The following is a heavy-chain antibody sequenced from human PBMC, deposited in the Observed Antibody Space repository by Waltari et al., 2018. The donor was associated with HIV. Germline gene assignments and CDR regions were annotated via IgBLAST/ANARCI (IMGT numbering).Heavy chain of an antibody. CDR3: AREGARMTTMIYYYYGMDV. CDR1: GYPFTGYY. Sequence: QVQLVQSGAEVKKPGASLKVSCQPSGYPFTGYYIHWVRQAPGQGLEWMGRINPNSGGTNYAQQFQGRVTMTRDTSISTAYMELSRLRSDDTAVYYCAREGARMTTMIYYYYGMDVWGQGTTVTVSS. J-gene: IGHJ6*02. D-gene: IGHD4-4*01. V-gene: IGHV1-2*06. CDR2: INPNSGGT.